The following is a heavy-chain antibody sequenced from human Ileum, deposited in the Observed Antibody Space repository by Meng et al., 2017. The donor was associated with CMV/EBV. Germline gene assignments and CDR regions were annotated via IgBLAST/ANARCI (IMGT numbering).Heavy chain of an antibody. V-gene: IGHV4-59*01. CDR1: GGSISSYY. J-gene: IGHJ6*02. Sequence: SETLSLTCTVSGGSISSYYWSWIRQPPGKGLEWIGYTYYSGSTNYNPSLKSRVTISVDTSKNQFSLKLSSVTAADTAVYYCARVHCSSTSCYNGMDVWGQGTTVTVSS. CDR3: ARVHCSSTSCYNGMDV. CDR2: TYYSGST. D-gene: IGHD2-2*02.